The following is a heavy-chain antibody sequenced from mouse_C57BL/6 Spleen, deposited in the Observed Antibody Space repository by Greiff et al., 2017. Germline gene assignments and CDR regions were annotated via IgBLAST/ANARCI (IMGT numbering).Heavy chain of an antibody. CDR3: ARPSYYGSSYGDYFDY. CDR1: GFTFSDYG. CDR2: ISSGSSTI. V-gene: IGHV5-17*01. J-gene: IGHJ2*01. Sequence: EVQLVESGGGLVKPGGSLKLSCAASGFTFSDYGMHWVRQAPEKGLEWVAYISSGSSTIYYADTVKGRFTISRDNAKNTLFLQMTSLSSEDTAMYYCARPSYYGSSYGDYFDYWGQGTTLTVAS. D-gene: IGHD1-1*01.